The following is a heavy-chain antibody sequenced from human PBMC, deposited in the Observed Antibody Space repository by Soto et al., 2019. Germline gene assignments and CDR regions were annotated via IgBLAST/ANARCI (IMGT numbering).Heavy chain of an antibody. CDR3: AKDLKASGGHSGTLNYYYGMDV. Sequence: QVQLVESGGGVVQPGRSLRLSCASSGFSFSTHGMQWVRQAPGKGLEWVAIISYDGFIKYSADDVKGRFTISRDNSKSPLFLQMDSLRAEDSAVYYCAKDLKASGGHSGTLNYYYGMDVWGQGTTVIVSS. CDR1: GFSFSTHG. J-gene: IGHJ6*02. CDR2: ISYDGFIK. D-gene: IGHD3-10*01. V-gene: IGHV3-30*18.